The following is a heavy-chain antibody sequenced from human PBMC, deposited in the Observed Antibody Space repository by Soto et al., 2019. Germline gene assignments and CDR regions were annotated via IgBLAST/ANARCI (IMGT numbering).Heavy chain of an antibody. CDR2: ISYDGSNK. V-gene: IGHV3-30-3*01. CDR3: ARSEQFNIVVVPAAIVDYYYGMDV. J-gene: IGHJ6*02. CDR1: GFTFSSYA. D-gene: IGHD2-2*02. Sequence: GGSLRLSCAASGFTFSSYAMHWVRQAPGKGLEWVAVISYDGSNKYYADSVKGRFTISRDNSKNTLYLQMNSLRAEDTAVYYCARSEQFNIVVVPAAIVDYYYGMDVWGQGTTVTVSS.